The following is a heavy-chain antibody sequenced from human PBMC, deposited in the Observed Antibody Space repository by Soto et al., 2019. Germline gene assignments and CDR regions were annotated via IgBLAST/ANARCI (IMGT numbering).Heavy chain of an antibody. D-gene: IGHD4-17*01. J-gene: IGHJ5*02. CDR2: ISYDGSNK. CDR1: GFTFSSYA. Sequence: XGSLRLSCSASGFTFSSYAMHWVRQAPGKGLEWVAVISYDGSNKYYADSVKGRFTISRDNSKNTLYLQMNSLRAEDTAVYYCAREVHDYGDYGGSNWFDHWGQGTLVTVSS. V-gene: IGHV3-30-3*01. CDR3: AREVHDYGDYGGSNWFDH.